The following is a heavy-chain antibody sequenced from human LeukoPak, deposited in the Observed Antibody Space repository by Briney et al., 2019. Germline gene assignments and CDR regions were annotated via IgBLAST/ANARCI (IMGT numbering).Heavy chain of an antibody. CDR3: ARVAGSRQVRGGWFDP. CDR1: GGSISSGGSY. Sequence: PSETLSLTCTVSGGSISSGGSYWSWIRQHPGKGLVWIGYIYYSGSTYYNPSLKSRITISVDTSKNQFSLKLTSVTAADTAVYYCARVAGSRQVRGGWFDPWGQGTLVTVSS. J-gene: IGHJ5*02. V-gene: IGHV4-31*03. CDR2: IYYSGST. D-gene: IGHD6-13*01.